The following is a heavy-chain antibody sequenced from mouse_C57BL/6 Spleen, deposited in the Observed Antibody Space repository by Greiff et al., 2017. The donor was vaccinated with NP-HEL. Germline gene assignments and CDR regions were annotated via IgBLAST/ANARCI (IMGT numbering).Heavy chain of an antibody. Sequence: QVHVKQSGAELARPGASVKLSCKASGYTFTSYGISWVKQRTGQGLEWIGEIYPRSGNTYYNEKFKGKATLTADKSSSTAYMELRSLTSEDSAVYFCARSEAPLAYWGQGTLVTVSA. CDR2: IYPRSGNT. CDR3: ARSEAPLAY. J-gene: IGHJ3*01. V-gene: IGHV1-81*01. CDR1: GYTFTSYG.